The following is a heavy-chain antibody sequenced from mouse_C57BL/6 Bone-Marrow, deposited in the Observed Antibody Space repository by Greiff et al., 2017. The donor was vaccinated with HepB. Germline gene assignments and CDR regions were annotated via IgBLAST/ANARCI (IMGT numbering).Heavy chain of an antibody. CDR1: GYTFTDYE. V-gene: IGHV1-15*01. D-gene: IGHD1-1*01. J-gene: IGHJ2*01. Sequence: VQLQQSGAELVRPGASVTLSCKASGYTFTDYEMHWVKQTPVHGLEWIGAIDPETGGTAYNQKFKGKAILTADKSSSTAYMELRSLTSEDSAVYYCARPSIATVGATGYGGRGTALTVTA. CDR2: IDPETGGT. CDR3: ARPSIATVGATGY.